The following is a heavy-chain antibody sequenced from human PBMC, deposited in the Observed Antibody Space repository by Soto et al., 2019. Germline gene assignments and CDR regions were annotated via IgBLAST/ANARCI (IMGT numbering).Heavy chain of an antibody. D-gene: IGHD6-6*01. V-gene: IGHV1-69*13. J-gene: IGHJ6*02. CDR3: ARESDSSSSRYYYGMDV. Sequence: ASVKVSCKASGGTFSSYAISWVRQAPGQGLEWMGGIIPIFGTANYAQKFQGRVTITADESTSTAYMELSSLRSEDTAVYYCARESDSSSSRYYYGMDVWGQGTTVTSP. CDR2: IIPIFGTA. CDR1: GGTFSSYA.